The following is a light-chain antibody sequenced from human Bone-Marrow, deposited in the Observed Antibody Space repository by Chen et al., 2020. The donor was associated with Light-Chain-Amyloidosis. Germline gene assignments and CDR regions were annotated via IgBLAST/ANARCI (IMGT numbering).Light chain of an antibody. Sequence: QSAPNQPSPGSGSPGKSDTNPFTGTSSDVGGDNHVSWYQQHPDKAPKLMIYEVTNRPSWVPDRFSGSKSDNTASLTISGLQTEDEADYFCSSYTITNTLVFGSGTRVTVL. CDR3: SSYTITNTLV. J-gene: IGLJ1*01. CDR1: SSDVGGDNH. V-gene: IGLV2-14*01. CDR2: EVT.